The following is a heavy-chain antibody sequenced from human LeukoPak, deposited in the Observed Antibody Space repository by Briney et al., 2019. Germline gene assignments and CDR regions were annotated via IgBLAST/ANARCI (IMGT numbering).Heavy chain of an antibody. J-gene: IGHJ4*02. V-gene: IGHV4-59*12. CDR1: GGSISSYY. D-gene: IGHD5-12*01. CDR3: ARDRSGYDHLDY. CDR2: IYYSGST. Sequence: SETLSLTCTVSGGSISSYYWSWIRQPPGKGLEWIGYIYYSGSTYYNPSLKSRITISVDTSKNQFSLKLSSVTAADTAVYYCARDRSGYDHLDYWGQGTLVTVSS.